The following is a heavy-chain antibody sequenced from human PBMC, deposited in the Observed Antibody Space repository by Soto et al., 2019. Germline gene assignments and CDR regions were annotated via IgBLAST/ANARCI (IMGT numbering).Heavy chain of an antibody. Sequence: QVQLEESGGGLVKPGGSLRLSCAASGFTFSDYYMSWIRQSPGKGLEWVSDISSSGTYTYYADSVKGRFTISRDNAKNSVLRQMITVRSDDTAIYYSARDPVAAINQYRFDYWGQGTLVTVSS. CDR1: GFTFSDYY. CDR2: ISSSGTYT. V-gene: IGHV3-11*06. D-gene: IGHD2-15*01. J-gene: IGHJ4*02. CDR3: ARDPVAAINQYRFDY.